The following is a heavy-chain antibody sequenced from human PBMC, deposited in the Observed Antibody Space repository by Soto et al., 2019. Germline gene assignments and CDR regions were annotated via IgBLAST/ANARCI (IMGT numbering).Heavy chain of an antibody. Sequence: QVQLVQSGAEEKKPGASVKVSCKASGYTFTSYAMHWVRQAPGQRIEWMGWINAGNGNTKYSQKFQGRVTITRDTSASTAYMELSSLRSEDTAVYYCARDGVIYCDNSYWYFYLWGRGTLVTVSS. CDR1: GYTFTSYA. D-gene: IGHD3-16*02. J-gene: IGHJ2*01. V-gene: IGHV1-3*05. CDR3: ARDGVIYCDNSYWYFYL. CDR2: INAGNGNT.